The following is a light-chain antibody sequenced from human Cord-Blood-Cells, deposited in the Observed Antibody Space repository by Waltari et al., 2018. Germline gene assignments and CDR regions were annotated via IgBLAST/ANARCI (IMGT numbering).Light chain of an antibody. CDR3: CSYAGSSTLV. CDR2: EGS. J-gene: IGLJ3*02. V-gene: IGLV2-23*01. Sequence: QSALTQPASVSGSPGQSITIPCTGTSSDVGSYNLVSWYQPHPGKAPKLMIYEGSKRPSGVSNRLSGSKSCNTASLTISGLQAEDEADYYCCSYAGSSTLVFGGGTKLTVL. CDR1: SSDVGSYNL.